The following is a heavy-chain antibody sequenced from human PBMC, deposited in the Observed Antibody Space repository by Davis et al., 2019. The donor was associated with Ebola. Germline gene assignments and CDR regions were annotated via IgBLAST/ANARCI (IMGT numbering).Heavy chain of an antibody. CDR1: GFAFSSFA. V-gene: IGHV3-23*01. Sequence: GGSLRLSCAASGFAFSSFAMTWVRQAPGKGLDWVATITNTGGATYYADSVKGRFTISRDNSKNSLSLQMNRLRVEDTAIYYCAKTTGYNTSPESYWGQGTLVSVSS. CDR3: AKTTGYNTSPESY. D-gene: IGHD1-14*01. CDR2: ITNTGGAT. J-gene: IGHJ4*02.